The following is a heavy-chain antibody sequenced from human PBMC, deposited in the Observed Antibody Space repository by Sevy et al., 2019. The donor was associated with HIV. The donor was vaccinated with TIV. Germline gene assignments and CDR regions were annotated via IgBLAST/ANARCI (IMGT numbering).Heavy chain of an antibody. CDR3: ASDYY. D-gene: IGHD5-12*01. Sequence: GGSLRLSCAASGFTFTNYAMNWVRQAPGKGLEWVSGISDSGDTTHYAESVKGRFTISRDDAKNSLYLQMNSLRVEDTAMYYCASDYYWGQGTLVTVSS. J-gene: IGHJ4*02. V-gene: IGHV3-23*01. CDR1: GFTFTNYA. CDR2: ISDSGDTT.